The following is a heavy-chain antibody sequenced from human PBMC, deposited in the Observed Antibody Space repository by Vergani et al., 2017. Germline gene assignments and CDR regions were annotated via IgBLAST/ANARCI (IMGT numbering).Heavy chain of an antibody. CDR2: VYQSGNT. Sequence: QLQLQESGPGLVRPAETLSLTCTVSKNSISSRSHYWGWIRQSPGRGLEWIGSVYQSGNTFYNPSFKSRVPISVDTSNAQFSLRLASMAAADTALYFCARQSAMIISQVHFDYWGQGVLVTVSS. V-gene: IGHV4-39*01. J-gene: IGHJ4*02. CDR1: KNSISSRSHY. D-gene: IGHD5-18*01. CDR3: ARQSAMIISQVHFDY.